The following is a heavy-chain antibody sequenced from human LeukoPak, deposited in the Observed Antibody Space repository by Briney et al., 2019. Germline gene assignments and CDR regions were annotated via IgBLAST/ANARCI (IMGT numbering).Heavy chain of an antibody. CDR3: ARIGCSGGSCNPYHYYYMDV. CDR2: IWYDGSIK. J-gene: IGHJ6*02. Sequence: GGSLRLSCAASGFTFSGYGMHWVRQAPGKGLEWVAIIWYDGSIKYYTDSVKGRFTISRDNSKNTMYLQMNSLRVEDTAAYYCARIGCSGGSCNPYHYYYMDVWGQGTTVTVSS. CDR1: GFTFSGYG. V-gene: IGHV3-33*01. D-gene: IGHD2-15*01.